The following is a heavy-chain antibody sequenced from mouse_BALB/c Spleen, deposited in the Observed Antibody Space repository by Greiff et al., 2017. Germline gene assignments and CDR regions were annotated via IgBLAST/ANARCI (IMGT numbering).Heavy chain of an antibody. CDR2: ISSGGSYT. Sequence: EVKLVESGGGLVKPGGSLKLSCAASGFTFSSYTMSWVRQTPEKRLEWVATISSGGSYTYYPDSVKGRFTISRDNAKNTLYLQMSSLKSEDTAMYYCTRGDLTGAWFAYWGQGTLVTVSA. CDR1: GFTFSSYT. V-gene: IGHV5-6-4*01. CDR3: TRGDLTGAWFAY. D-gene: IGHD4-1*01. J-gene: IGHJ3*01.